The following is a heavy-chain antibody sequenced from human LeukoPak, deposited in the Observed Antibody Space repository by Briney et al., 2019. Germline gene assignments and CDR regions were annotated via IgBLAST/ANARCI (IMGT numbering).Heavy chain of an antibody. J-gene: IGHJ6*03. CDR2: ISISSSYI. D-gene: IGHD2-21*01. V-gene: IGHV3-21*01. CDR3: ARDESDGYYYYMDV. Sequence: GGSLRLSCAASGFTFSSYSMNGVRQAPGKVLELVSSISISSSYIYYADSWKGRLTISRDNAKNSLYLQMNSLRAEDTAVYYCARDESDGYYYYMDVWGKGTTVTVSS. CDR1: GFTFSSYS.